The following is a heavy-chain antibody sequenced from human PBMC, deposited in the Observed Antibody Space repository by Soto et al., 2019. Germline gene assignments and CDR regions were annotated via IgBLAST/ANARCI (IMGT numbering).Heavy chain of an antibody. Sequence: EVQLVESGGGLVQPGGSLRLSCAASGFSFSTYWMYWVRQAPGKGLVWVSRINVDGNTINYADSVKGRFTVSRDNAKDTLFLPMNSLSAEETAVYYCARDEGRQGPEYFHHWGQGTLVTVSS. J-gene: IGHJ1*01. CDR2: INVDGNTI. V-gene: IGHV3-74*01. CDR3: ARDEGRQGPEYFHH. CDR1: GFSFSTYW.